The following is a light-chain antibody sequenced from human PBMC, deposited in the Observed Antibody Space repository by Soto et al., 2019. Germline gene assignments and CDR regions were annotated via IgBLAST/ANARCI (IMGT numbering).Light chain of an antibody. Sequence: AIRMTQSPSSLSASTGDRVTITCRASQGISSYLAWYQQKPGKAPKLLIYAASTLQRGVPSRFSGSGSGTDFTLTISCLQSEDCATYYCQQYYSYRYTCGQGTKLEIK. CDR2: AAS. CDR3: QQYYSYRYT. V-gene: IGKV1-8*01. J-gene: IGKJ2*01. CDR1: QGISSY.